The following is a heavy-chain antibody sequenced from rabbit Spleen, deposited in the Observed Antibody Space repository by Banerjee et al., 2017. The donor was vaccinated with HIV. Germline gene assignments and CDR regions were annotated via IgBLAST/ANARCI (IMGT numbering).Heavy chain of an antibody. V-gene: IGHV1S40*01. CDR1: GFDLSSSYD. CDR3: LRDPYGDYGAIDL. CDR2: IYSGDGTT. Sequence: QSLEESGGGLVKPGASLTLTCTASGFDLSSSYDMCWVRQAPGKGLEWIACIYSGDGTTYYANWAKGRFTISKTSSTVDLKMTSLTAADTATYFCLRDPYGDYGAIDLWGPGTLVTVS. D-gene: IGHD2-1*01. J-gene: IGHJ6*01.